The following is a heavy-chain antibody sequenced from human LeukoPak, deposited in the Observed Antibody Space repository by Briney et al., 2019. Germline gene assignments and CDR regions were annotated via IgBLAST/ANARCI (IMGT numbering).Heavy chain of an antibody. J-gene: IGHJ5*02. CDR2: IYYSGSS. Sequence: SETLSLTCTVSGGSIRSYYWSWIRQPPGKGLEWIGNIYYSGSSNYNPSLKSRVTISVDTSKNHISLKLSSVTAADTAVYYCAGGYHTRGSDWFDPWGQGTLVTVSS. CDR3: AGGYHTRGSDWFDP. D-gene: IGHD2-2*01. V-gene: IGHV4-59*01. CDR1: GGSIRSYY.